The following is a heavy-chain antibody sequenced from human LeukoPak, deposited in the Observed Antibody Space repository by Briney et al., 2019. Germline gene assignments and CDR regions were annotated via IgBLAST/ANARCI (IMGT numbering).Heavy chain of an antibody. CDR3: ARVKLLYGSGIGDAFDI. CDR2: INWNGGST. D-gene: IGHD3-10*01. Sequence: GGSLRLSCAASGFTFYDYVMSCVRQAPGEGLEWVSGINWNGGSTGYEDSVKGRFTISRDNAKNSLYLQMNSLRAEDTALYYCARVKLLYGSGIGDAFDIWGQGTMVTVSS. V-gene: IGHV3-20*04. CDR1: GFTFYDYV. J-gene: IGHJ3*02.